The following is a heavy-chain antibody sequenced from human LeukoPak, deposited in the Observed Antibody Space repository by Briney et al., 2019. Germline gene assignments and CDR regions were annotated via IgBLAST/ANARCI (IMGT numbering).Heavy chain of an antibody. CDR3: TKSMSSYDRRAWFDY. J-gene: IGHJ4*02. CDR2: ISWNSGSI. Sequence: QSGGSLRLSCAASGFTFDDYAMHWVRQAPGKGLEWVSGISWNSGSIGYADSVKGRFTISRDNAKNSLYLEMNSLRAEDTALYYCTKSMSSYDRRAWFDYWGQGTLVTVSS. D-gene: IGHD3-9*01. CDR1: GFTFDDYA. V-gene: IGHV3-9*01.